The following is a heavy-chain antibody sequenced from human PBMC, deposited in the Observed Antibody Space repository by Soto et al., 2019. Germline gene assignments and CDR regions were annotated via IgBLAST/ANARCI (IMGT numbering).Heavy chain of an antibody. D-gene: IGHD5-12*01. J-gene: IGHJ6*02. Sequence: QVQLVQSGAEVKKPGSSVKVSCKASGGTFSSYAISWVRQAPGQGLEWMGGIIPIFGTANYAQKFQGRVTITADKSTSTAYMELSSLRSEDTAVYYCARSQSRDGYNSDYYYYGMDVWGQGTTVTVSS. V-gene: IGHV1-69*06. CDR1: GGTFSSYA. CDR2: IIPIFGTA. CDR3: ARSQSRDGYNSDYYYYGMDV.